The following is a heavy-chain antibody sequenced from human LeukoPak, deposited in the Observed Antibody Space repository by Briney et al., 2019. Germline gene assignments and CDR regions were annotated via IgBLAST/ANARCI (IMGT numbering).Heavy chain of an antibody. V-gene: IGHV4-59*11. CDR2: VYYSGST. Sequence: SETLSLTCNVSGGFISSHYWTWIRQPPGKGLVWIGYVYYSGSTNYDPSLKSRVTISVDTSNNQFSLKLTSVTAADTAVYYCARGYRGGVYYYYYGMDVWGQGTTVTVSS. CDR3: ARGYRGGVYYYYYGMDV. D-gene: IGHD1-26*01. J-gene: IGHJ6*02. CDR1: GGFISSHY.